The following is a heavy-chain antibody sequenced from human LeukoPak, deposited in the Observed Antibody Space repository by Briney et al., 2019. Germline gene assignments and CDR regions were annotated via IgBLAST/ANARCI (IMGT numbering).Heavy chain of an antibody. CDR2: IYYSGST. V-gene: IGHV4-59*01. J-gene: IGHJ3*02. D-gene: IGHD5-24*01. Sequence: SETLSLTCTVSGGSISSYYWSWIRQPPGKGLEWIGYIYYSGSTNYNPSLKSRVTISVDTSKNQFSLKLTSVTAADTAVYYCARWGVGWLQFSDAFDIWGQGTMVTVSS. CDR1: GGSISSYY. CDR3: ARWGVGWLQFSDAFDI.